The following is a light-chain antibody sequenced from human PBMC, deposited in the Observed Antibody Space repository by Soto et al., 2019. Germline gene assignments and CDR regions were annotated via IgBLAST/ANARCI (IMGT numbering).Light chain of an antibody. CDR3: QQYNNWPWT. CDR2: GAS. CDR1: QSIIDT. V-gene: IGKV3-15*01. J-gene: IGKJ1*01. Sequence: TVMTQSPATLSVSPGGRATLSCRASQSIIDTLAWYQQKPGQAPRLLIHGASTRATGFPARFSGSGSGTDFTLTISSLQSEDFAIYYCQQYNNWPWTFGQGTKV.